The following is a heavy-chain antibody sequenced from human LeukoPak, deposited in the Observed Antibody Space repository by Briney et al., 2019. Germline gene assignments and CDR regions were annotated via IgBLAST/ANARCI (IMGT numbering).Heavy chain of an antibody. CDR3: AREAPYCSGGSCYSGWDY. D-gene: IGHD2-15*01. V-gene: IGHV3-30*03. CDR1: GFTFSSYW. CDR2: ISYDGSDE. Sequence: GGSLRLSCAASGFTFSSYWMSWVRQAPGKGLEWVALISYDGSDEYYADSVQGRFTIFRDNSKDTLYLQMNSLRAEDTAVYYCAREAPYCSGGSCYSGWDYWGQGTLVTVSS. J-gene: IGHJ4*02.